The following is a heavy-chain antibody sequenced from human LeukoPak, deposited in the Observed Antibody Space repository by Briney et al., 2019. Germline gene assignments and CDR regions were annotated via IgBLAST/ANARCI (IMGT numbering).Heavy chain of an antibody. D-gene: IGHD3-10*01. Sequence: PSETRSLTCAVYGGSFSGYYWSWIRQPPGKGLEWIGEINHSGSTNYNPSLKSRVTISVDTSKNQFSLKLSSVTAADTAVYYCARVRNYGSGSYYPYYFDYWGQGTLVTVSS. V-gene: IGHV4-34*01. CDR2: INHSGST. CDR3: ARVRNYGSGSYYPYYFDY. J-gene: IGHJ4*02. CDR1: GGSFSGYY.